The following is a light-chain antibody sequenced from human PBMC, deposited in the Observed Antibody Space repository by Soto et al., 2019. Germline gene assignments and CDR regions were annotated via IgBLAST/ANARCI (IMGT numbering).Light chain of an antibody. CDR1: QSVGTN. J-gene: IGKJ3*01. Sequence: EIVLTQSPATLSLSPGERATLSCRASQSVGTNLAWYQQKPGQAPRLLIYDTSNRATGIPARFSGSGSGTDFTLTISSLEPEDFAVYYCQQRSKWPIFTFVPGTKVDIK. V-gene: IGKV3-11*01. CDR2: DTS. CDR3: QQRSKWPIFT.